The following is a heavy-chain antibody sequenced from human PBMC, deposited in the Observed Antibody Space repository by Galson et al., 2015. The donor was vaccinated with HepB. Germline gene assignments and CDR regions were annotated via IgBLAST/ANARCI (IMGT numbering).Heavy chain of an antibody. CDR3: ARATYGGWNGFDY. Sequence: SLRLSCAASGFKFDDYAMHWVRQVPGKGLEWVSGVSWNSGNIDHADSVKGRFTISRDNAKNSLYLQMNSLRDEDTAVYYCARATYGGWNGFDYWGQGTLVTVSS. J-gene: IGHJ4*02. V-gene: IGHV3-9*01. CDR1: GFKFDDYA. CDR2: VSWNSGNI. D-gene: IGHD4/OR15-4a*01.